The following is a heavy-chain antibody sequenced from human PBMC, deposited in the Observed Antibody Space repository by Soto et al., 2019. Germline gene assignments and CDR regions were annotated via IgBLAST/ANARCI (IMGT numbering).Heavy chain of an antibody. CDR2: IYYSGST. Sequence: SETLSLTCTVSGGSICSGGYYWSWIRQHPGKGLEWIGYIYYSGSTYYNPSLKSRVTISVDTSKNQFSLKLSSVTAADTAVYYCAAPYDFWSGYGPDSYGMDVCGQGTTVTASS. CDR1: GGSICSGGYY. V-gene: IGHV4-31*03. D-gene: IGHD3-3*01. CDR3: AAPYDFWSGYGPDSYGMDV. J-gene: IGHJ6*02.